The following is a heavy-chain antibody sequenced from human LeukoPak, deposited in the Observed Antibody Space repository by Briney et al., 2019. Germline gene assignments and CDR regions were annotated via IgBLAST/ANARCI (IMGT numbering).Heavy chain of an antibody. D-gene: IGHD2-21*01. CDR2: IKEDGSGK. Sequence: GGSLRLSCAASGFTFSSYWMTWVRQAPGQGLEWVANIKEDGSGKYHVDSVKGRFTISRDNAKNSLYLQMNSLRVEDTAVYYCTRDTGCSGGACYSFYDYWGQGTLVTVSS. CDR3: TRDTGCSGGACYSFYDY. V-gene: IGHV3-7*01. J-gene: IGHJ4*02. CDR1: GFTFSSYW.